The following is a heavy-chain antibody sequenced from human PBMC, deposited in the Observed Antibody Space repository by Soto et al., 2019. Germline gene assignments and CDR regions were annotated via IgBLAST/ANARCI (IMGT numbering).Heavy chain of an antibody. CDR1: GESISSSSYY. CDR3: ARQRTTVVTQAYFDH. CDR2: IYYSGRT. J-gene: IGHJ4*02. Sequence: LSLTCIVSGESISSSSYYWGWIRQPPGKGLEWIGSIYYSGRTYYNPSFKSRVTISIDTSKNQFSLKLGSVTATDTAVYYCARQRTTVVTQAYFDHWGQGALVTVSS. V-gene: IGHV4-39*01. D-gene: IGHD2-21*02.